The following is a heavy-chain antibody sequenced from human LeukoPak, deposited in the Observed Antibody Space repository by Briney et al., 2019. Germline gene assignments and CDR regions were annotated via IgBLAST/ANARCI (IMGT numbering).Heavy chain of an antibody. Sequence: GGSLRLSCAASGFTLSGSPIHWVRQASGKGLEWVGRIRSKGNSYEAAYAAPVKGRFTISRDDSKNMTYLQMNSLKTEDTAIYYCTREGCGATSCYTNDYWGQGTLVTVSS. D-gene: IGHD2-2*02. CDR3: TREGCGATSCYTNDY. CDR1: GFTLSGSP. CDR2: IRSKGNSYEA. J-gene: IGHJ4*02. V-gene: IGHV3-73*01.